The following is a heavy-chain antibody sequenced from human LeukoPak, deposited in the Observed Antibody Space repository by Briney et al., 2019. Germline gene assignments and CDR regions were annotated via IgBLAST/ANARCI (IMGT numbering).Heavy chain of an antibody. Sequence: GGSLRLSCAASGFTLSSYSMNWVRQAPGKGLEWVSSISSSSYYIFYADSVEGRFTISRDNAKNSLYLQMNSLRVEDMGVYYCARDEYSSSWYGAFDYWGQGTLVIVSS. V-gene: IGHV3-21*01. J-gene: IGHJ4*02. D-gene: IGHD6-13*01. CDR3: ARDEYSSSWYGAFDY. CDR2: ISSSSYYI. CDR1: GFTLSSYS.